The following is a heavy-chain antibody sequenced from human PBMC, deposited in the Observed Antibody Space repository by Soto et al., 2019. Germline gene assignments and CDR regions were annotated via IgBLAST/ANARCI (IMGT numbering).Heavy chain of an antibody. V-gene: IGHV3-30*03. J-gene: IGHJ4*02. CDR3: ARSPYSVSYLAYFDY. Sequence: QVQLVESGGGMVQPGRSLRLSCAASGFTFSSYGMHWVRQAPGKGLEWVAVISYDGSNKYYADSVKGRFTISRDNSKNTLYLQMSSLRAEDTAVYYCARSPYSVSYLAYFDYWGQGTLVTVSS. D-gene: IGHD1-26*01. CDR2: ISYDGSNK. CDR1: GFTFSSYG.